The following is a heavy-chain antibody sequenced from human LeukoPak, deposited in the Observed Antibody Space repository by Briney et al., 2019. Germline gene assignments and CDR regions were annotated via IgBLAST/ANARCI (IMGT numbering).Heavy chain of an antibody. V-gene: IGHV4-59*01. CDR2: IYYSGST. CDR3: ARLQDGDYRRLGVNWFDP. CDR1: GGSISSYY. J-gene: IGHJ5*02. D-gene: IGHD4-17*01. Sequence: PSETLSLTCTVSGGSISSYYWCWIRQPPGKGLEWVGYIYYSGSTNYNPSLKSRVTISVDTSKNQFSLKLSSVTAADTAVYYCARLQDGDYRRLGVNWFDPWGQGTLVTVSS.